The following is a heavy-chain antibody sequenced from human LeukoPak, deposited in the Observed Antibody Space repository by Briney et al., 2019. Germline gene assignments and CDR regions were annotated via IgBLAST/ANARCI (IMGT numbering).Heavy chain of an antibody. Sequence: ASVKVSRKASGYTFTGYYKHWVRQAPGQGLEWMGRINPNSGGTNYAQKFQGRVTMTTDTSTSTAYMELRSLRSDDTAVYYCARDDSDCSGGSCYLYYYYYYGMDVWGQGTTVTVSS. D-gene: IGHD2-15*01. CDR2: INPNSGGT. J-gene: IGHJ6*02. CDR1: GYTFTGYY. CDR3: ARDDSDCSGGSCYLYYYYYYGMDV. V-gene: IGHV1-2*06.